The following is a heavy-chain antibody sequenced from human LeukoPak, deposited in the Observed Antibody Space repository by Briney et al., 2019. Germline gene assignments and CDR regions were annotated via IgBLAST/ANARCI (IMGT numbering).Heavy chain of an antibody. J-gene: IGHJ6*03. CDR1: GFTFSGSA. Sequence: PGGSLRLSCAASGFTFSGSAMHWVRQASGKGLEWVGRIRSKANSYATAYAASVKGRFTISRDDSKNTAYLQMNSLRAEDTAVYYCAKGLRELLDYYYYMDVWGKGTTVTVSS. D-gene: IGHD1-26*01. CDR3: AKGLRELLDYYYYMDV. CDR2: IRSKANSYAT. V-gene: IGHV3-73*01.